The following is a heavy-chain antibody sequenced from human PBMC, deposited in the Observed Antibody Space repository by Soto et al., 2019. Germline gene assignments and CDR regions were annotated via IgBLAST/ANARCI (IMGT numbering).Heavy chain of an antibody. CDR3: ARVGGVAARTFDY. CDR2: LYYSGNT. V-gene: IGHV4-59*01. CDR1: GGSISPFY. J-gene: IGHJ4*02. Sequence: SETLSLTCTVSGGSISPFYWSWVRQPPGKGLEWIGYLYYSGNTNYNPSLRSRVTISVDASKNQVSLRLTSVTAADTAVYYCARVGGVAARTFDYWGQGTVVTVSS. D-gene: IGHD2-15*01.